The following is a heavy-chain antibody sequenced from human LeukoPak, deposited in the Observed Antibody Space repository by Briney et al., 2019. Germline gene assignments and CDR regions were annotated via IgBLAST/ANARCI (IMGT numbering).Heavy chain of an antibody. J-gene: IGHJ4*02. V-gene: IGHV3-23*01. Sequence: GGSLRLSCTASGFTLSGYEMRLIRQAPGKGLEWVSSNDYSGGVTHYADSVKGRFTISRDNSKNTLYLQLSSLRGDDTAVYFCARNSGWYGVSWGQGTLVTVSS. CDR1: GFTLSGYE. CDR2: NDYSGGVT. D-gene: IGHD6-19*01. CDR3: ARNSGWYGVS.